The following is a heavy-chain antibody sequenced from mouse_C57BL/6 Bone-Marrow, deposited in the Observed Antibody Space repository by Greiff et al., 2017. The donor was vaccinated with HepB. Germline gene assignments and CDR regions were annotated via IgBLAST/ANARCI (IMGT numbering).Heavy chain of an antibody. CDR3: TRWLLGNWYFDV. Sequence: VQLKESGAELVRPGASVKLSCTASGFNIKDDYMHWVKQRPEQGLEWIGWIDPENGDTEYASKFQGKATITADTSSNTAYLQLSSLTSEDTAVYYCTRWLLGNWYFDVWGRGTTVTVSS. CDR2: IDPENGDT. CDR1: GFNIKDDY. D-gene: IGHD2-3*01. J-gene: IGHJ1*03. V-gene: IGHV14-4*01.